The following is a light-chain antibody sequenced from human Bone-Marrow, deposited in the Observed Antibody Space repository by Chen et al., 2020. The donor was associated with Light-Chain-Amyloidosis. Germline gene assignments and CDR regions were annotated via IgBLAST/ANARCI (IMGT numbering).Light chain of an antibody. CDR3: QHRTNWPWT. Sequence: EIVLTQAPATLSLSPGERATLSCRASQSVSTYLAWYQQKPGQAPRLLIYDASSRATGIPSRFSGSGSATDFTLTISSLEPEDFAVYYCQHRTNWPWTFGQGTKVEI. CDR1: QSVSTY. V-gene: IGKV3-11*01. J-gene: IGKJ1*01. CDR2: DAS.